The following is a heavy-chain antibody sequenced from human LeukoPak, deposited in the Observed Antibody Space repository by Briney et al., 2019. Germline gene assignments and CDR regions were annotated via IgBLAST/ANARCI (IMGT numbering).Heavy chain of an antibody. CDR1: GFTFSSYA. V-gene: IGHV3-23*01. CDR3: ARRFSSGWYYFDY. Sequence: PGGSLRLPCAASGFTFSSYAMSWVRQAPGKGLKWVSAISGSGGSTYYADSVKGRFTISRDNSKNTLYLQMNSLRAEDTAIYYCARRFSSGWYYFDYWGQGTLVTVSS. J-gene: IGHJ4*02. D-gene: IGHD6-19*01. CDR2: ISGSGGST.